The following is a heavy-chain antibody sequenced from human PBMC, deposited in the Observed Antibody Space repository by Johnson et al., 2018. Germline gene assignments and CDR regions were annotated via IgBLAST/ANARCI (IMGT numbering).Heavy chain of an antibody. CDR3: AKETVTTGLLDFDI. J-gene: IGHJ3*02. Sequence: VQLVQSGGGFVQPGRSLRLSCTASGFTFDDYAMHWVRQAPGKGLEWVSGISWNSGFIAYADAVKGRFTISSDNAKNSLYLQMNSLRTEDTALYYCAKETVTTGLLDFDIWGQGTMVTVSS. CDR1: GFTFDDYA. V-gene: IGHV3-9*01. CDR2: ISWNSGFI. D-gene: IGHD4-17*01.